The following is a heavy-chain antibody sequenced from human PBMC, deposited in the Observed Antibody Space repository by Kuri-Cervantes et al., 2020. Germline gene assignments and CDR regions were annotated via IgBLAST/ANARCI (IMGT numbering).Heavy chain of an antibody. CDR1: GGTFSSYA. CDR3: ARFNGDYDDPSPFYY. D-gene: IGHD4-17*01. Sequence: SVKVSCKASGGTFSSYAISWVRQGPGQGLEWMGGIIPIFGTANYAKKFQGRVQITADESTSTAYMELSSLGSEDTAVYCCARFNGDYDDPSPFYYWGQGTLVTVSS. CDR2: IIPIFGTA. J-gene: IGHJ4*02. V-gene: IGHV1-69*13.